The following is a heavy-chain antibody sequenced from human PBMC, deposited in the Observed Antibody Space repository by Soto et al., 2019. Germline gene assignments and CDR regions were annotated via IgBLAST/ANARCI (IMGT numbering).Heavy chain of an antibody. Sequence: ASVKVSCKASGYTFTSYGLSWVRQAPGQGLEWMGWISGYNGRTNYAQNLRGRLTMTTDTSTSTAYMELRSLRSDDTAVYYCARDLYSYGSGSYFDVVFDIWGQGTMVTVSS. V-gene: IGHV1-18*01. CDR2: ISGYNGRT. J-gene: IGHJ3*02. CDR1: GYTFTSYG. CDR3: ARDLYSYGSGSYFDVVFDI. D-gene: IGHD3-10*01.